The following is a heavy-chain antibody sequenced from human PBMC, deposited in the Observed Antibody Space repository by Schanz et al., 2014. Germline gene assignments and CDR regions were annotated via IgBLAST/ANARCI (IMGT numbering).Heavy chain of an antibody. V-gene: IGHV1-69*08. CDR3: ARDRRRYCSTASCLHDNWFDP. J-gene: IGHJ5*02. D-gene: IGHD2-2*01. CDR2: FIPILDVG. CDR1: RSTFSSYT. Sequence: QVQLVQSGAEVKKPGSSVKVSCKASRSTFSSYTISWVRQARGQGLEWVGRFIPILDVGNYAQQFQGRVTFTADKSTSTAYMELSSLRYEDTALYYCARDRRRYCSTASCLHDNWFDPWGQGTLVTVSS.